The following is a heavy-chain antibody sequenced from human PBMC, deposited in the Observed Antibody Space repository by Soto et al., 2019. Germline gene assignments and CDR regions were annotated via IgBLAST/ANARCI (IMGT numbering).Heavy chain of an antibody. J-gene: IGHJ5*02. D-gene: IGHD2-2*01. Sequence: QEQLVQSAAEVKKPGASVKVSCMTSGYTFNDYEINWVRQATAKGLEWIGWMNPNSGETGYAQRFQGRVTMTTSSSLSTAYLELSSLTSDDTAVYYCARIAMPARPRWYNWFDPWGQGTLVTVSS. CDR1: GYTFNDYE. CDR3: ARIAMPARPRWYNWFDP. CDR2: MNPNSGET. V-gene: IGHV1-8*02.